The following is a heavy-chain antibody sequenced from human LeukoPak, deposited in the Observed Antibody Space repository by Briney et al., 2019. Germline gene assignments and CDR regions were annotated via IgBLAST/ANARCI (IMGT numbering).Heavy chain of an antibody. CDR3: TRLRYGPVSDY. V-gene: IGHV3-73*01. D-gene: IGHD5-18*01. Sequence: GGSLRLSCAASGFTFSGSAMHWVRQASGKGLEWVGRIRSKANSYATAYAASVKGRFTISRDDSKNTAYLQMNSLKTEDTAVYYCTRLRYGPVSDYWGQGTLVTVSS. CDR1: GFTFSGSA. CDR2: IRSKANSYAT. J-gene: IGHJ4*02.